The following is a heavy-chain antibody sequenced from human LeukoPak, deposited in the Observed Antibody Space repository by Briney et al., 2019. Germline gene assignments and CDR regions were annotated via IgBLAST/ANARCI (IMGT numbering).Heavy chain of an antibody. CDR1: GFTFSSYA. Sequence: GGSLRLSCAASGFTFSSYAMSWVRQAPGKGLEWVSSISSSSSYIYYADSVKGRFTISRDNAKNSLYLQMNSLRAEDTAVYYCARLGTGRVFDYWGQGTLVTVSS. V-gene: IGHV3-21*01. CDR2: ISSSSSYI. D-gene: IGHD5-24*01. CDR3: ARLGTGRVFDY. J-gene: IGHJ4*02.